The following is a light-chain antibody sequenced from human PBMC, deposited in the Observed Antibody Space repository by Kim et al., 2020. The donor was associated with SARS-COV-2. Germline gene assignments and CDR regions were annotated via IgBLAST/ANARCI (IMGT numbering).Light chain of an antibody. J-gene: IGKJ4*01. CDR2: GAS. V-gene: IGKV3-20*01. CDR3: QQYGSSPLT. CDR1: QSVSSSY. Sequence: EVVLTQSPGTLSLSPGERATLSCRASQSVSSSYLAWYQQQPGQAPRLLIYGASSSATGIPDRCSGSGSGTDFTLTISRLEPEDFEVYYYQQYGSSPLTFGGGTKVDIK.